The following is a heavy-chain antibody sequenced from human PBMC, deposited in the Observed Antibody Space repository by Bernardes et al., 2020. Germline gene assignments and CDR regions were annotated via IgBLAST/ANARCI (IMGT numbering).Heavy chain of an antibody. CDR3: AKGEYGSAFDY. D-gene: IGHD3-10*01. CDR2: ISWNSGSI. V-gene: IGHV3-9*01. Sequence: SLRLSCSASGFTFDDYAMHWVRHAPGKGLEWVSGISWNSGSIGYADSVKGRFTISRDNAKNSLYLQMNSLRAEDTALYYCAKGEYGSAFDYWGQGTLVTVSS. J-gene: IGHJ4*02. CDR1: GFTFDDYA.